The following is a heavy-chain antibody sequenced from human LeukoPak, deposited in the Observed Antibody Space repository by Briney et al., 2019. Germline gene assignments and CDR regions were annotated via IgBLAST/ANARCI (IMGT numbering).Heavy chain of an antibody. D-gene: IGHD3-22*01. CDR2: IYYRGST. CDR1: GRSISIDY. CDR3: ARLSGYSSGHYYSDY. Sequence: PSESLSLTCAVTGRSISIDYRSWIRQPPWKGLEWIEYIYYRGSTNYNPSLKSRVTISVDTSKNQFSLKLSSVTAADTAVYYCARLSGYSSGHYYSDYWGQGTLVTVSS. J-gene: IGHJ4*02. V-gene: IGHV4-59*01.